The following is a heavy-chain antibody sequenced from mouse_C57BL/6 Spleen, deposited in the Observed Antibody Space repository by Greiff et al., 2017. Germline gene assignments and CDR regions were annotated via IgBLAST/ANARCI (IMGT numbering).Heavy chain of an antibody. V-gene: IGHV1-64*01. J-gene: IGHJ2*01. CDR2: IHPNSGST. Sequence: QVQLKQPGAELVKPGASVKLSCKASGYTFTSYWMHWVKQRPGQGLEWIGMIHPNSGSTNYNEKFKSKATLTVDKSSSTAYMQLSSLTSEDSAVYYCARDSLYYGHFDYWGQGTTLTVSS. CDR3: ARDSLYYGHFDY. CDR1: GYTFTSYW. D-gene: IGHD1-1*01.